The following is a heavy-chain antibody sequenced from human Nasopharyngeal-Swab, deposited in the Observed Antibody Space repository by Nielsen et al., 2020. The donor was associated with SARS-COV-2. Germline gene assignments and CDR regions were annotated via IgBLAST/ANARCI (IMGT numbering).Heavy chain of an antibody. Sequence: GESLKISCTASGFTFSTYSMNWVRQAPGKGLEWVSSISGTSTYIYYADSVKGRFTVSRDNARNSLYLQMNSLRGDDTAVYYCARDLVSSWRVIGNWYFDLWGRGTLVTVSS. CDR3: ARDLVSSWRVIGNWYFDL. CDR1: GFTFSTYS. D-gene: IGHD6-13*01. CDR2: ISGTSTYI. V-gene: IGHV3-21*01. J-gene: IGHJ2*01.